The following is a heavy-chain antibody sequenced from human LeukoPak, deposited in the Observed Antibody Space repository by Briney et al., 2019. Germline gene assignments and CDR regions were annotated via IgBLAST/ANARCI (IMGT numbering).Heavy chain of an antibody. CDR2: INHDGST. Sequence: PLETLSLTCAVYGGSFSGYYWSWIRQPPGKGLEWIGEINHDGSTNYNPPLKSRVTISVDTSKNQFSLKLSSVTAADTAVYYCARLPLRYFDWYPRVVHAFDIWGQGTMVTVSS. V-gene: IGHV4-34*01. J-gene: IGHJ3*02. D-gene: IGHD3-9*01. CDR1: GGSFSGYY. CDR3: ARLPLRYFDWYPRVVHAFDI.